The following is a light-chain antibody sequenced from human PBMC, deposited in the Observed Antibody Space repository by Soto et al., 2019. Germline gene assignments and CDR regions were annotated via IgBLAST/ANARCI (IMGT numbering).Light chain of an antibody. V-gene: IGLV1-40*01. J-gene: IGLJ2*01. CDR2: GNS. CDR3: QSYDSSRSGYVV. CDR1: SSNIGAGYD. Sequence: QSVLTQPPAVSGAPGQRGTISCTGSSSNIGAGYDVHWYQQLPGTAPKLLIYGNSNRPSGVPDRFSGAKSGTSASLAITGLQAEDEADYDGQSYDSSRSGYVVFGGGTKRTGL.